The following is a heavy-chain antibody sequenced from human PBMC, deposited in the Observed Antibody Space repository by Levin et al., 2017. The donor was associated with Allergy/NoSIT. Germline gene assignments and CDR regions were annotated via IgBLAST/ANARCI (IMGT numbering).Heavy chain of an antibody. Sequence: GGSLRLSCTASGFTFGDYAMSWVRQAPGKGLEWVGFIRSKAYGGTTEYAASVKGRFTISRDDSKSIAYLQMNSLKTEDTAVYYCTRVDCSSTSCYFWYEKYYYYGMDVWGQGTAVTVSS. CDR2: IRSKAYGGTT. D-gene: IGHD2-2*01. CDR3: TRVDCSSTSCYFWYEKYYYYGMDV. J-gene: IGHJ6*02. CDR1: GFTFGDYA. V-gene: IGHV3-49*04.